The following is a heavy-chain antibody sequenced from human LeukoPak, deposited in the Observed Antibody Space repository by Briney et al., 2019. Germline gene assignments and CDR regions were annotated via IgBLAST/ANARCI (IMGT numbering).Heavy chain of an antibody. V-gene: IGHV4-34*01. CDR3: ARGRLRITMVRGVDFDY. Sequence: KPSETLSLTCTVSGDSITDYYWSWIRQPPGKGLEWIGEINHSGSTNYNPSLKSRVTISVDTSKNQFSLKLSSVTAADTAVYYCARGRLRITMVRGVDFDYWGQGTLVTVSS. CDR1: GDSITDYY. D-gene: IGHD3-10*01. CDR2: INHSGST. J-gene: IGHJ4*02.